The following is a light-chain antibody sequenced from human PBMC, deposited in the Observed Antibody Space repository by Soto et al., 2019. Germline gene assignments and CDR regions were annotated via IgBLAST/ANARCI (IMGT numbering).Light chain of an antibody. CDR2: SAS. J-gene: IGKJ5*01. CDR3: QQNYRTPIT. V-gene: IGKV1-39*01. Sequence: DIQMTQSPSTLSASVGDRVTITCRASQGISSYLAWYQQKPGKAPKLLIYSASTLQSGVPSRFSGSGSGTDFTLTISSLQPEDFATYYCQQNYRTPITFGQGTRLEIK. CDR1: QGISSY.